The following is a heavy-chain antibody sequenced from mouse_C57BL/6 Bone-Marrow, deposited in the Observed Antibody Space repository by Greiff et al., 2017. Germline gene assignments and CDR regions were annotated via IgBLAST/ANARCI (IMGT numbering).Heavy chain of an antibody. CDR2: IRLKSDNYAT. D-gene: IGHD1-1*01. CDR3: TGLLLRPFDY. V-gene: IGHV6-3*01. CDR1: GFTFSNYW. Sequence: DVMLVASGGGLVQPGGSMKLSCVASGFTFSNYWMNWVRQSPEKGLEWVAQIRLKSDNYATHYAESVKGRFTISRDDSKSSVYLQMNNLRAEDTGIYYCTGLLLRPFDYWGQGTTLTVSS. J-gene: IGHJ2*01.